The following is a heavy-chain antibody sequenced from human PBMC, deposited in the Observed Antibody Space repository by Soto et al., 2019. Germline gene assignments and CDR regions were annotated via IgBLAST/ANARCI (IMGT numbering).Heavy chain of an antibody. Sequence: EVQLVESGGGLGKPVGSLRLSCAASGFTFSSYSMNWVRQAPGKGLEWVSSISTSSSYIYYADSVKGRFIISRDNAKNSLDLQMNSLRAEDTAVYYCASPLGIVGATPVVDYWGQGTLVTVSS. CDR3: ASPLGIVGATPVVDY. CDR1: GFTFSSYS. V-gene: IGHV3-21*01. J-gene: IGHJ4*02. D-gene: IGHD1-26*01. CDR2: ISTSSSYI.